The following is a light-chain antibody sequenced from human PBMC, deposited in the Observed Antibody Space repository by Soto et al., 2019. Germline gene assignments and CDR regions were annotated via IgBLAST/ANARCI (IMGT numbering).Light chain of an antibody. V-gene: IGKV3-20*01. J-gene: IGKJ1*01. CDR3: QQYGSSTWT. Sequence: ELVLIQSPGTLSLSPGERATLSCRASQSVSSSYLAWYQQKPGQAPRLLIYGASSRATGIPDRFSGSGSGTDFTLTISRLEPEDFAVYYCQQYGSSTWTFGQGTKVDI. CDR2: GAS. CDR1: QSVSSSY.